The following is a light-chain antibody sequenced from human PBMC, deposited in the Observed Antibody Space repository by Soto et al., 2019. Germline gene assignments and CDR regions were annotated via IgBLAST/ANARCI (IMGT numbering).Light chain of an antibody. CDR3: QQSYSTPIT. CDR1: QSISSW. Sequence: DIQMTQSPSTLSASVGDXXTITCRASQSISSWLAWYQQKPGKAPKLLIYDASSLESGVPSRFSGSGSGTEFTLTISSLQPDDFATYYCQQSYSTPITFGQGTRLEIK. J-gene: IGKJ5*01. CDR2: DAS. V-gene: IGKV1-5*01.